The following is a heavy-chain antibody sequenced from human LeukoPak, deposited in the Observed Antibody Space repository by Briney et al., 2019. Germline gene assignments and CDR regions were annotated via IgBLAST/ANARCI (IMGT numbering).Heavy chain of an antibody. Sequence: SSETLSLTCAVYGGSFSGYYWSWIRQPPGKGLEWIGEINHSGSTNYNPSLKSRVTISVDTSKNQFSLKLSSVTAADTAVYYCARHRGYGSGSYYNEFDYWGQGTLVTVSS. J-gene: IGHJ4*02. V-gene: IGHV4-34*01. CDR3: ARHRGYGSGSYYNEFDY. CDR1: GGSFSGYY. D-gene: IGHD3-10*01. CDR2: INHSGST.